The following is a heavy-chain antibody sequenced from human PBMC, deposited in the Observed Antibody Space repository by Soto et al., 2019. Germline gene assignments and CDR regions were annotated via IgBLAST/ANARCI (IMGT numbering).Heavy chain of an antibody. CDR3: ARASPPVGDAFDI. CDR1: GFTFSSYS. D-gene: IGHD1-26*01. Sequence: VGSLRLSCAASGFTFSSYSMDWVRQAPGKGLEWVSSISSSSSYIYYADSVKGRFTISRDNAKNSLYLQMNSLRAEDTAVYYCARASPPVGDAFDIWGQGTMVTVSS. J-gene: IGHJ3*02. CDR2: ISSSSSYI. V-gene: IGHV3-21*01.